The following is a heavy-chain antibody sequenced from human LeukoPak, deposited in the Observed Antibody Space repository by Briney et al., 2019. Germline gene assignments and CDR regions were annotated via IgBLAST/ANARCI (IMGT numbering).Heavy chain of an antibody. CDR1: GGSISSSSYY. V-gene: IGHV4-61*01. CDR2: IYYSGST. J-gene: IGHJ3*02. Sequence: SETLSLTCTVSGGSISSSSYYWSWIRQPPGKGLEWIGYIYYSGSTNYNPSLKSRVTISVDTSKNQFSLKLSSVTAADTAVYYCARVAFYYDSNPDAFDIWGQGTMVTVSS. CDR3: ARVAFYYDSNPDAFDI. D-gene: IGHD3-22*01.